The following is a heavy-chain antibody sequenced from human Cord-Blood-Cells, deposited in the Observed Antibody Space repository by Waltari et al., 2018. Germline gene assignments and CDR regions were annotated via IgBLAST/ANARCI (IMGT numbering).Heavy chain of an antibody. CDR2: INHSGST. CDR1: GGSFSGYY. D-gene: IGHD3-22*01. CDR3: ARVRVVGSGYYYYYYGMDV. J-gene: IGHJ6*02. V-gene: IGHV4-34*01. Sequence: QVQLQQWGAGLLKPSETLSPTCAVYGGSFSGYYWSWIRQPPGKGLEWIGEINHSGSTNYNPSLKSRVTISVDTSKNQFSLKLSSVTAADTAVYYCARVRVVGSGYYYYYYGMDVWGQGTTVTVSS.